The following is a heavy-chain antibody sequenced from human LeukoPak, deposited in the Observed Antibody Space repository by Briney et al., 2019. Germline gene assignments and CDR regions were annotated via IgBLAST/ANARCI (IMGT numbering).Heavy chain of an antibody. CDR2: IRYDGSNK. Sequence: GGSLRLSCAASEFTFSNYGMHWVRQAPGKGLEWVAFIRYDGSNKYYADSVKGRFTISRDNAKNSLYLQMNSLRADDTAVYYCAKDSSDNRWSHYMDVWGKGTTVTVSS. CDR1: EFTFSNYG. D-gene: IGHD3-22*01. CDR3: AKDSSDNRWSHYMDV. V-gene: IGHV3-30*02. J-gene: IGHJ6*03.